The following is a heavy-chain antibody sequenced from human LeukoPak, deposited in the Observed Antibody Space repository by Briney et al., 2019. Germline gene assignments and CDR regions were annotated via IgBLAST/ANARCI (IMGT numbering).Heavy chain of an antibody. CDR1: GFTFGDYA. CDR3: TRDLGSFNYYYGMDV. D-gene: IGHD6-13*01. J-gene: IGHJ6*02. Sequence: GGSLRLSCTASGFTFGDYAMSWFRQAPGKGLEWVGFIRSKAYGGTTEYAASVKGRFTISRVDSKSIAYLQMNSLKTEDTAVYYCTRDLGSFNYYYGMDVWGQGTTVTVSS. V-gene: IGHV3-49*03. CDR2: IRSKAYGGTT.